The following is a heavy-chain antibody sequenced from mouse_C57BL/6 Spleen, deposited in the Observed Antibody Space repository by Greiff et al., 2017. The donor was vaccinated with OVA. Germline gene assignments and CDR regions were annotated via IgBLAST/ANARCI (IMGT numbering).Heavy chain of an antibody. J-gene: IGHJ2*01. D-gene: IGHD1-1*01. Sequence: VQVKQSGAELVRPGASVKLSCTASGFNIKDYYMHWVKQRPEQGLEWIGRIDPEDVDTEYAPKFQGKATMTADSSSNTAYLQLSSLTSEDTAVYYCTTAHYYGSSVDYWGQGTTLTVSS. V-gene: IGHV14-1*01. CDR1: GFNIKDYY. CDR3: TTAHYYGSSVDY. CDR2: IDPEDVDT.